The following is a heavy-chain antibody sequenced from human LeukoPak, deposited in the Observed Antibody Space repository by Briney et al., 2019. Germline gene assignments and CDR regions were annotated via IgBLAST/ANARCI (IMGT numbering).Heavy chain of an antibody. CDR2: INQDESEN. J-gene: IGHJ4*02. Sequence: GGSLRLSCAASGFTFSTYWMSWVRQAPGKGLEWVANINQDESENYYVDSVKGRFTIPRDNAKNSLYLQMNSLRPEDTAFYYCAKGTTYFYDSSGYPSDYWGQGTLVTVSS. D-gene: IGHD3-22*01. CDR1: GFTFSTYW. CDR3: AKGTTYFYDSSGYPSDY. V-gene: IGHV3-7*03.